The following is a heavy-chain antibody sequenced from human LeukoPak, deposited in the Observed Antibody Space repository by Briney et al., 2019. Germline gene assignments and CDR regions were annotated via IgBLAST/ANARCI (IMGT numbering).Heavy chain of an antibody. Sequence: GGSLRLSCAASGFTVANDRMSWVRQPPGKGLVWVSHINSDGSSTRYADSVKGRFTISRDNAKNTLYLQMNSLRAEDTAVYYCARADGLLLGFWGQGALVTVSS. J-gene: IGHJ4*02. CDR1: GFTVANDR. CDR2: INSDGSST. CDR3: ARADGLLLGF. V-gene: IGHV3-74*01. D-gene: IGHD2-8*01.